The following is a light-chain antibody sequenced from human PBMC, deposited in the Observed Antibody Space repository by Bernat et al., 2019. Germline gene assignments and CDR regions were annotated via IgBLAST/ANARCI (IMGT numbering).Light chain of an antibody. CDR3: QAWDSSIGV. CDR1: KLGSKY. Sequence: SYDLTQSPSVSVSPGQTASITCSGDKLGSKYTCWYQQKPGQSPVVVIYRDDKRPSGIPERFSGSHSGNTATLTISGAQAMDEAEYYCQAWDSSIGVFGGGTKLTVL. CDR2: RDD. J-gene: IGLJ3*02. V-gene: IGLV3-1*01.